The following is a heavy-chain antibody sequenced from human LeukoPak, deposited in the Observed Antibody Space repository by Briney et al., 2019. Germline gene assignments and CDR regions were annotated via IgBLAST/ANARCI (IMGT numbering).Heavy chain of an antibody. D-gene: IGHD3-22*01. CDR3: ARAPSEIGGYYPEYFRH. CDR1: GFTFSNYW. Sequence: GGSLRPSCAAAGFTFSNYWMHWVRQAPGKGLVWVSRIKSDGRTNYADSVKGRFTISRDNAKNTVSLQMNSLRAEDTGVYYCARAPSEIGGYYPEYFRHWGQGTLVTVSS. CDR2: IKSDGRT. V-gene: IGHV3-74*01. J-gene: IGHJ1*01.